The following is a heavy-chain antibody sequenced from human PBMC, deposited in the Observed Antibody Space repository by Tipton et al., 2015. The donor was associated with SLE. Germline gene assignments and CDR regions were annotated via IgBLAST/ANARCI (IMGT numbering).Heavy chain of an antibody. CDR3: ARATGNARIYYMDV. J-gene: IGHJ6*03. CDR2: VYHSGAT. D-gene: IGHD1-1*01. CDR1: GGSINSHNW. V-gene: IGHV4-4*02. Sequence: TLSLTCAVSGGSINSHNWWTWVRRPPGKGLEWIGEVYHSGATHYNPSLKSRVTISVDKSKNQFSLRLTSVTAADTAVFYCARATGNARIYYMDVWGRGTAVTVSS.